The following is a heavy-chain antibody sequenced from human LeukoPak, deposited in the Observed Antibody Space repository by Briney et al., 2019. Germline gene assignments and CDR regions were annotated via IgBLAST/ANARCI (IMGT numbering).Heavy chain of an antibody. V-gene: IGHV3-23*01. CDR1: GFIFSSYG. D-gene: IGHD6-19*01. CDR2: LSGSGITT. CDR3: AKGIYSSGWSYFDY. J-gene: IGHJ4*01. Sequence: PGGSLRLSCAASGFIFSSYGMHWVRQAPGKGLEWVSTLSGSGITTYYADSVKGRFTISRDNSKNTLYLQMNSLRAEDTAVYYCAKGIYSSGWSYFDYWGHGTLVTVSS.